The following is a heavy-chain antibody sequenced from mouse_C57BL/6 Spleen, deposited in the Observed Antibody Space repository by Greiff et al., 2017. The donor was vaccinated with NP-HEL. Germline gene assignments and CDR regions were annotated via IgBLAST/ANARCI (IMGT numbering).Heavy chain of an antibody. CDR1: GFTFSSYS. Sequence: EVKLMQSGGGLVKPGGSLKLSCAASGFTFSSYSMSWVRQTPGKRLEWVATISDGGSYTYYPDNVKGRSTISRDNAKHTLYLQMSHLKSEDTDMYYCARDSTQTAQVFDYWGQGTTLTVSS. CDR2: ISDGGSYT. CDR3: ARDSTQTAQVFDY. D-gene: IGHD3-2*02. J-gene: IGHJ2*01. V-gene: IGHV5-4*01.